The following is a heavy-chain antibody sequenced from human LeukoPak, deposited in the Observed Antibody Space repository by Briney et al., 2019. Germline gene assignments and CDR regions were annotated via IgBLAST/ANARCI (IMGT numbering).Heavy chain of an antibody. CDR1: GFTFSNYA. Sequence: GGSLRLSCAGSGFTFSNYAMYWVRQAPGKGLEWVAATSYDESKKNYADSVKGRFSISKDNSKNTLYIQMNSLTVDDTAVYYCAKGPDGFDYWGQGALVTVSS. J-gene: IGHJ4*02. CDR3: AKGPDGFDY. CDR2: TSYDESKK. V-gene: IGHV3-30*04.